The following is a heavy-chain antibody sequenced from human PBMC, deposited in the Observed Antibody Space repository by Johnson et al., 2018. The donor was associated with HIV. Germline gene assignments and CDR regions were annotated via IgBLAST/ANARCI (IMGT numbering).Heavy chain of an antibody. CDR1: GFTFSSYA. J-gene: IGHJ3*02. CDR2: ISYDGSNK. Sequence: QVQLVESGGGVVQPGRSLRLSCAASGFTFSSYAMHWVRQAPGKGLEWVAVISYDGSNKYYADSVKGRFTISRDNSKNTLYLQMNSLRAEDTAVYYCARGSGAGTYLHDAFEIWGQGTMVTVSS. CDR3: ARGSGAGTYLHDAFEI. V-gene: IGHV3-30*04. D-gene: IGHD1/OR15-1a*01.